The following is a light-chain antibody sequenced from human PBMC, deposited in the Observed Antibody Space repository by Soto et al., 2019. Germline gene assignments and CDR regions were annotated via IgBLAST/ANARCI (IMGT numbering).Light chain of an antibody. CDR2: AAS. CDR1: QSVGSTY. V-gene: IGKV3-20*01. J-gene: IGKJ5*01. CDR3: QQYGISPPNT. Sequence: EIVLTQSPGTLSLSPGERATLSCRASQSVGSTYLAWYQQKPGQAPKPLIYAASSRATGVPERFSGSGSGTDFALTISRLEPEDFAVYYCQQYGISPPNTFGQGTRREIK.